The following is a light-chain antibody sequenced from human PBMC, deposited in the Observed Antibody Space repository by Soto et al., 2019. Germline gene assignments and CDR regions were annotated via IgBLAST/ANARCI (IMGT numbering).Light chain of an antibody. CDR2: GAS. Sequence: EIVITQAPATLSVSPGERATLSCRASQSISSDVAWYQQKPGQAPRLLIYGASTTATGIPARFSGSGSGTEFTLTISSLQSEDFAVYNCQQYNKWPRTFGQGTKVDIX. J-gene: IGKJ2*01. CDR3: QQYNKWPRT. V-gene: IGKV3-15*01. CDR1: QSISSD.